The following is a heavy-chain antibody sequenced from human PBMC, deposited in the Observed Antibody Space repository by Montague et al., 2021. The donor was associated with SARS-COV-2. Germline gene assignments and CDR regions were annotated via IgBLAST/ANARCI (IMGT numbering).Heavy chain of an antibody. V-gene: IGHV2-70*11. Sequence: PALVKPTQTLALTCTFSGLSLSTSGMCMTWIRQPPGKALEWLARIDWDGDKYYNTSLKSRLTISKDTSKNLVVLTMTNMDPVDTATYYCARGPSDTYYYNGMDVWGRGTTVTVSS. CDR1: GLSLSTSGMC. CDR2: IDWDGDK. J-gene: IGHJ6*02. CDR3: ARGPSDTYYYNGMDV.